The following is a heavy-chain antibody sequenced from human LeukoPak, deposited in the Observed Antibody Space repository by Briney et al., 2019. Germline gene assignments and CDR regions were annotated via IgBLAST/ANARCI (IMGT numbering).Heavy chain of an antibody. Sequence: AGGSLRLSCAASGFTFSSYGMHWVRQAPGKGLEWVAVISYDGSNKYYADSVKGRFTISRDNSKNTLYLQMNSLRAEDTAVYYCAKDQSELTIAAAGPFDYWGQGTLVTVSS. D-gene: IGHD6-13*01. V-gene: IGHV3-30*18. CDR2: ISYDGSNK. CDR1: GFTFSSYG. CDR3: AKDQSELTIAAAGPFDY. J-gene: IGHJ4*02.